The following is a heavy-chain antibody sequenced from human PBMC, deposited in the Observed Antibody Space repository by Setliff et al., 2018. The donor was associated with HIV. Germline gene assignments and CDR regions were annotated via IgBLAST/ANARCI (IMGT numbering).Heavy chain of an antibody. Sequence: ASVKVSCKASGYTFTSYGFSWIRQAPGQGLEWMGGIIPIFGKVEYAQRFQDRVKITADESTSTAYMEMSSLTSEDTAIYYCARSDSGWPHYQYHHTDVWGKGTTVTVSS. CDR2: IIPIFGKV. V-gene: IGHV1-69*13. CDR3: ARSDSGWPHYQYHHTDV. D-gene: IGHD6-19*01. J-gene: IGHJ6*04. CDR1: GYTFTSYG.